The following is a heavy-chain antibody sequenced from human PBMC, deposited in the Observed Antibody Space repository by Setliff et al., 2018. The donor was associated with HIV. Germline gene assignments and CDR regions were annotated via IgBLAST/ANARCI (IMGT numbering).Heavy chain of an antibody. CDR3: ARVIDYGVLYWSYYMDV. D-gene: IGHD4-17*01. Sequence: AASVKVSCKASGYTLTNYGISWVRQAPGQGLEWMGWISADNGDTNYPQKLQGRVTMTTDTSTSTAYMELRSLRSDDTAVYYCARVIDYGVLYWSYYMDVWGKGTTVTAP. CDR2: ISADNGDT. CDR1: GYTLTNYG. J-gene: IGHJ6*03. V-gene: IGHV1-18*01.